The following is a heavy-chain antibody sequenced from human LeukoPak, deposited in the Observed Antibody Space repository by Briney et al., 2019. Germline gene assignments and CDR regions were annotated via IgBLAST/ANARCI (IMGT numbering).Heavy chain of an antibody. D-gene: IGHD3-10*01. CDR1: GGSISSYY. Sequence: SETLSLTCTVSGGSISSYYWNRIRQPAGKGLEWIGRIYTSGSTNYNPSLKSRVTMSVDTSKNQFSLKLSSVTAADTAVYYCARERYYGSGSYVYYYYMDVWGKGTTVTISS. V-gene: IGHV4-4*07. J-gene: IGHJ6*03. CDR3: ARERYYGSGSYVYYYYMDV. CDR2: IYTSGST.